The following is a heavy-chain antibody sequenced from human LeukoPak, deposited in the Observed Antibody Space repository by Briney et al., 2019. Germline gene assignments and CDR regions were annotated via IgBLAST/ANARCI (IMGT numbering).Heavy chain of an antibody. V-gene: IGHV3-66*03. D-gene: IGHD1-7*01. CDR1: GFTVSTNY. CDR3: ARDTRWGTTMIVFDY. J-gene: IGHJ4*02. Sequence: GGSLRLSCAASGFTVSTNYMSWVRQAPGKGLERVSVIYSSGSTYYADSVKGRFTISRDNSKNTLYLQMNSLRAEDTAVYYCARDTRWGTTMIVFDYWGQGTLVTVSS. CDR2: IYSSGST.